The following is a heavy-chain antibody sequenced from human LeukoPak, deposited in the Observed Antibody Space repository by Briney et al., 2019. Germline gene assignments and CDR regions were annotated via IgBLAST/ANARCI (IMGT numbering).Heavy chain of an antibody. CDR3: ARDAGHYFDY. Sequence: GGSLRLSCAASGFTFSSYAMHWVCQAPGKGLEWVAVISYDGSNKYYADSVKGRFTISRGNSKNTLYLQMNSLRAEDTAVYYCARDAGHYFDYWGQGTLVTISS. V-gene: IGHV3-30-3*01. CDR1: GFTFSSYA. D-gene: IGHD3-10*01. CDR2: ISYDGSNK. J-gene: IGHJ4*02.